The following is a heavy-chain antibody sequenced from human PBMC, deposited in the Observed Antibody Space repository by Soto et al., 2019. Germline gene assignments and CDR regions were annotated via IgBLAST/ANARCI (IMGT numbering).Heavy chain of an antibody. D-gene: IGHD5-12*01. CDR1: GFTFSNYA. V-gene: IGHV3-30*18. Sequence: GGSLRLSCAASGFTFSNYAMSWVRQAPGKGLEWVAVISYDGSNKCYADSVKGRFTISRDNSKNTLYLQMNSLRAEDTAVYYCAKEGDIVATMDPYFDYWGQGTLVTVSS. CDR3: AKEGDIVATMDPYFDY. CDR2: ISYDGSNK. J-gene: IGHJ4*02.